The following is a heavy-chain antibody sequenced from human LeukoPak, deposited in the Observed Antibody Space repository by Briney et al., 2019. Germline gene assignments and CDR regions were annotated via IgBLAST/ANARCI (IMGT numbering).Heavy chain of an antibody. CDR1: GFTFSSYA. D-gene: IGHD2-2*01. CDR3: ARGGYQPYYYMDV. J-gene: IGHJ6*03. CDR2: ISSSSGYI. Sequence: PGGSLRLSCAASGFTFSSYAMSWVRQAPGKGLEWVSSISSSSGYIFYADSVKGRFTISRDNSKKIVYLQMDSLRVDDTAVYYCARGGYQPYYYMDVWGTGTTVTVSS. V-gene: IGHV3-21*01.